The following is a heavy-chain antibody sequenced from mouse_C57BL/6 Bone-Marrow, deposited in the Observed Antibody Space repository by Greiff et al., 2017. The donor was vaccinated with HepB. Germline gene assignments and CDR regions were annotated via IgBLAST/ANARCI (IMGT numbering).Heavy chain of an antibody. D-gene: IGHD2-5*01. V-gene: IGHV5-17*01. J-gene: IGHJ4*01. CDR1: GFTFSDYG. Sequence: DVMLVESGGGLVKPGGSLKLSCAASGFTFSDYGMHWVRQAPEKGLEWVAYISSGSSTIYYADTVKGRFTISRDNAKNTLFLQMTSLRSEDTAMYYCARVYYSNYEYYAMDYWGQGTSVTVSS. CDR2: ISSGSSTI. CDR3: ARVYYSNYEYYAMDY.